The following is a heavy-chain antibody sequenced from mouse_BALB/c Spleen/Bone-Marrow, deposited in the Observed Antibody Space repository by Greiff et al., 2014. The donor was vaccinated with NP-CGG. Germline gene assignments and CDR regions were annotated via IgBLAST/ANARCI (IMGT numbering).Heavy chain of an antibody. CDR1: GYTFTSYW. CDR2: IYPGDGDT. CDR3: ARDEPYFDY. V-gene: IGHV1-87*01. J-gene: IGHJ2*01. Sequence: VQLQESGAELARPGASEKLSCKASGYTFTSYWMQWVKQRPGQGLEWIGAIYPGDGDTRYTQKFKGKATLTADKSSSTAYMQLSSLASEDSAVYYCARDEPYFDYWGQGTTLTVSS.